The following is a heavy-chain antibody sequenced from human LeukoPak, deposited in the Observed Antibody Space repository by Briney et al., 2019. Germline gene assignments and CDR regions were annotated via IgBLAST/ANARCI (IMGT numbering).Heavy chain of an antibody. CDR1: GFIFSNYG. CDR2: ISSSSTTI. D-gene: IGHD2-2*01. CDR3: ARVRCTSTSCFRDY. J-gene: IGHJ4*02. Sequence: GGSLRLSCAASGFIFSNYGLNWVRQAPGKGVEWVSYISSSSTTINYADSVKGRFTISRDNAKNSLYVQMSSLRAEDTAVYYCARVRCTSTSCFRDYWGQGTLVTVSS. V-gene: IGHV3-48*01.